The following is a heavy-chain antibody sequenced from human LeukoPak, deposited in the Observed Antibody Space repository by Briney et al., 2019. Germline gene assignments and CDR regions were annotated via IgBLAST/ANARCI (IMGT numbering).Heavy chain of an antibody. D-gene: IGHD3-10*01. J-gene: IGHJ6*02. V-gene: IGHV1-2*02. CDR2: INPNSGGT. CDR3: ALGGSGSYHRPPSYYYGMDV. Sequence: ASVKVSCKASGYTFTGYYMHWVRQAPGQGLEWMGWINPNSGGTNYAQKFQGRVTMTRDTSISTAYMELSRLRSDDTAVYYCALGGSGSYHRPPSYYYGMDVWGQGTTVTVSS. CDR1: GYTFTGYY.